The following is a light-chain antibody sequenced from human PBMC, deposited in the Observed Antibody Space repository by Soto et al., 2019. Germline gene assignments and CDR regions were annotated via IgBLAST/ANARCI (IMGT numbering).Light chain of an antibody. CDR3: QQSDSTPYT. V-gene: IGKV1-39*01. Sequence: DIQMTQSPSSLSPSVGDRVTITCRASRSISDWLAWYQQKPGKAPNLLIYDASSLLSGVPSRFSGSGSGTDFTLTISSLQPEDFSIYYCQQSDSTPYTFGQGTKVDIK. J-gene: IGKJ2*01. CDR2: DAS. CDR1: RSISDW.